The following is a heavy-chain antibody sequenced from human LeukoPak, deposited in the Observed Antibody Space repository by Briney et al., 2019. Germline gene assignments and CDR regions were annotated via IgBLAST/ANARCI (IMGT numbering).Heavy chain of an antibody. Sequence: GGSLRLSCAASGFTVSSNYMSWVRPPAGKGLEWDSVFHSGGSTYYADSVKGRFTISRDNSKNTVHLQMNSLRAEDTAVYYCARARVGCTNYAFDIWGQGTMVTVSS. V-gene: IGHV3-53*01. CDR3: ARARVGCTNYAFDI. D-gene: IGHD2-8*01. J-gene: IGHJ3*02. CDR2: FHSGGST. CDR1: GFTVSSNY.